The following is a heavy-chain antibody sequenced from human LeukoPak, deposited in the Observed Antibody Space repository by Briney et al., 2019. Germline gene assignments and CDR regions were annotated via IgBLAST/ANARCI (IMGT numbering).Heavy chain of an antibody. Sequence: PGGSLRLSCAASGFTFSTYSMNRVRQAPGKGLEWVSYISGSGYTIYYADSVKGRFTISRDNAKNSLYLQMNSLRAEDTAVYFCARDLFEAAADYWGQGTLVTVSS. CDR3: ARDLFEAAADY. V-gene: IGHV3-48*04. J-gene: IGHJ4*02. D-gene: IGHD6-13*01. CDR1: GFTFSTYS. CDR2: ISGSGYTI.